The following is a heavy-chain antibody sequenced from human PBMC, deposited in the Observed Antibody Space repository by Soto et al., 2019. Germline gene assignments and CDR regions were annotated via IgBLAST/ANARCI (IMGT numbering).Heavy chain of an antibody. CDR1: GFNFEEYA. D-gene: IGHD3-10*01. Sequence: EMQLVESGGGSVQPGRSLRLSCTASGFNFEEYAMHWVRQAPGKGLEWVSSISWNSDSTGYGDSVKGRITIARDNAKNSLYLQMNSLRGEDTALYYCAKETAWGAGNKFGYFGMDVWGQGTTVTVSS. J-gene: IGHJ6*02. CDR3: AKETAWGAGNKFGYFGMDV. CDR2: ISWNSDST. V-gene: IGHV3-9*01.